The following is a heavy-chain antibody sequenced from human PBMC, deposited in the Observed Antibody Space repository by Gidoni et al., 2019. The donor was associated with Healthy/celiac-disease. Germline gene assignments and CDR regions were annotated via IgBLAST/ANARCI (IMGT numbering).Heavy chain of an antibody. CDR3: ARGLTGLSWFDP. CDR2: IYTSGST. D-gene: IGHD3-9*01. Sequence: QVQLQESGPGLVKPSQTLSLTCTVPGGPISSGSSYWSWIRQPAGKGLEWIGRIYTSGSTNYNPALKSRVAISLDMSKNQFSLKLSSVTAADTAVYYCARGLTGLSWFDPWGQGTLVTVSS. J-gene: IGHJ5*02. V-gene: IGHV4-61*02. CDR1: GGPISSGSSY.